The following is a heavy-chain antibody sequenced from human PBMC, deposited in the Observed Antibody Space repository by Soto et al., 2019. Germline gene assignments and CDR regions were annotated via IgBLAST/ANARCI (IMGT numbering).Heavy chain of an antibody. V-gene: IGHV3-30*18. CDR1: GFTFSSYG. D-gene: IGHD1-26*01. J-gene: IGHJ2*01. Sequence: QVQLVESGGGVVQPGRSLRLSCAASGFTFSSYGMHWVRHAPGKGLEWVEVISYDGSNKYYADSVKGRFTISRDNSKNTLYLQMHSLRAEDTAVYYCAKGSYEGYFDIWGRGTLVTVYS. CDR2: ISYDGSNK. CDR3: AKGSYEGYFDI.